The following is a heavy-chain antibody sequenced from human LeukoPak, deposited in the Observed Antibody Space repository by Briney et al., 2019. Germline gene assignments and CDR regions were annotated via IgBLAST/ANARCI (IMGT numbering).Heavy chain of an antibody. CDR3: ARDQSRGYDFWSGPEPSYYMDV. Sequence: PSQTLSLTCTVSGGSISSGSYYWSWIRQPAGKGLEWIGRIYTSGSTNYNPSLKSRVTISVDTSKNQFSLKLSSVTAADTAVYYCARDQSRGYDFWSGPEPSYYMDVWGKGTTVTVSS. J-gene: IGHJ6*03. V-gene: IGHV4-61*02. CDR2: IYTSGST. CDR1: GGSISSGSYY. D-gene: IGHD3-3*01.